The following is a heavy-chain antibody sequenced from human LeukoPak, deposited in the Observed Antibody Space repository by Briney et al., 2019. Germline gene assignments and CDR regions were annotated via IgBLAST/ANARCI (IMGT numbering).Heavy chain of an antibody. Sequence: GGSLRLSCAASGFTVSSNDMSWVRQAPGKGLEWVSVIYSGGSPYYADSVKGRFTISRDNSKNTLYLQMNSLRAEDTAVYYCARDIYGDYVRGLVYWGQGTLVTVSS. D-gene: IGHD4-17*01. CDR3: ARDIYGDYVRGLVY. V-gene: IGHV3-53*01. J-gene: IGHJ4*02. CDR2: IYSGGSP. CDR1: GFTVSSND.